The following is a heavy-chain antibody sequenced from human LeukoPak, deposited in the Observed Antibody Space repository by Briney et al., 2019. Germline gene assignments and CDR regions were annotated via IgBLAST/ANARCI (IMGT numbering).Heavy chain of an antibody. J-gene: IGHJ4*02. V-gene: IGHV3-30*04. CDR1: GFTFSNYA. CDR2: ISYDGTNI. CDR3: AKDGGQGADY. Sequence: GGSLRLSCAASGFTFSNYAMHWVRQTPDQGLEWVAVISYDGTNIYYADSVKGRFTISRDNSKNTLYLQLNSLRVEDTAVYYCAKDGGQGADYWGQGTLVSVSS. D-gene: IGHD3-16*01.